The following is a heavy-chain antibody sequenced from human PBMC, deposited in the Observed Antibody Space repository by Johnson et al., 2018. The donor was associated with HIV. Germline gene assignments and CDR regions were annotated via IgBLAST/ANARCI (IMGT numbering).Heavy chain of an antibody. CDR2: ISRSGTTI. Sequence: QVQLVESGGGLVQPGGSLRVSCAASGFTFTDYQMSWIRQAPGKGLEWVSYISRSGTTIYYADSVQGRFTVSRDNAKNSLYLQMNSLRADDTAVYYCAIPTGAAAGAFDIWGQGTMVTVSS. V-gene: IGHV3-11*04. D-gene: IGHD6-13*01. CDR3: AIPTGAAAGAFDI. CDR1: GFTFTDYQ. J-gene: IGHJ3*02.